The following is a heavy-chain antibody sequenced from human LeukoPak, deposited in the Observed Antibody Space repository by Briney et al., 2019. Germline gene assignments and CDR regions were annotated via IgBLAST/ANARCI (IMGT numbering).Heavy chain of an antibody. D-gene: IGHD6-25*01. CDR3: AKAYTSGWHYFHY. CDR2: VNGNGYST. CDR1: GFPFSSYA. Sequence: PGGSLRLSCAASGFPFSSYAMTWVRQSPGKGLEWVSAVNGNGYSTYYADSVKGRFTMSRDNSKNTLYLQMNSLRAEDTAVYYCAKAYTSGWHYFHYWGQGTLVTVSS. V-gene: IGHV3-23*01. J-gene: IGHJ4*02.